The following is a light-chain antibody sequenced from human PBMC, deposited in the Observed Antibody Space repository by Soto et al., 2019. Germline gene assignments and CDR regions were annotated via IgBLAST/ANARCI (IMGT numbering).Light chain of an antibody. CDR1: SSDVGDYNY. J-gene: IGLJ2*01. V-gene: IGLV2-14*01. Sequence: QSVLTQPASVSGSPGQSITISCTGTSSDVGDYNYVSWYQQHPGKAPKLMIYDVSNRPSGVSNRFSGSKSGNTASLTISGLQAEDEADYYCSSYTSNNTRVFGGGTKVTVL. CDR2: DVS. CDR3: SSYTSNNTRV.